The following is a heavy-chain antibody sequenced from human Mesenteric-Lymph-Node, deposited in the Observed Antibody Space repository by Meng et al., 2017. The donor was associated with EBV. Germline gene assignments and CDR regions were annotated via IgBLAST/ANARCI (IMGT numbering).Heavy chain of an antibody. J-gene: IGHJ4*02. V-gene: IGHV4-34*01. Sequence: VQLRQWGARVFRPWTLPSLTCGVSGGSCCAYYWNPIRQAQGKGPEWIGEINHSGSTNYNPSLKSRVTTSLDTSNKQFYLHLRSVSAADTAVYYCARGEYSDHDYPDWGQGNLVTVSS. CDR2: INHSGST. CDR1: GGSCCAYY. D-gene: IGHD5-12*01. CDR3: ARGEYSDHDYPD.